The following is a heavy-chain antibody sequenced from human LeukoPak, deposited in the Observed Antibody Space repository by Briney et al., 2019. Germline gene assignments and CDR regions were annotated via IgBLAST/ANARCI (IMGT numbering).Heavy chain of an antibody. V-gene: IGHV3-23*01. CDR3: AKAYSSSWPGADNWFDP. J-gene: IGHJ5*02. D-gene: IGHD6-13*01. CDR2: ISGSGGST. CDR1: GLTFSSYA. Sequence: GGSLRLSCAASGLTFSSYAMSWVRQAPGKGLECVSAISGSGGSTYYADSVKGRFTISRDNSKNTLYLQMNSLRAEDTAVYYCAKAYSSSWPGADNWFDPWGQGTLVTVSS.